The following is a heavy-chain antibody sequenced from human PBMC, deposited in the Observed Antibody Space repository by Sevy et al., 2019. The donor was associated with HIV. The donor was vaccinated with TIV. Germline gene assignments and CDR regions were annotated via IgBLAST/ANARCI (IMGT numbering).Heavy chain of an antibody. V-gene: IGHV3-48*01. CDR1: GFTFSSYS. J-gene: IGHJ5*02. Sequence: GGSLRLSCAASGFTFSSYSMNWVRQAPGKGLEWVSYISSSSSTIYYADSVKGRFTISRDNAKNSLYLQMNSLRAEDTAVYYCAKGSPFDPWGQGTLVTVSS. CDR2: ISSSSSTI. CDR3: AKGSPFDP.